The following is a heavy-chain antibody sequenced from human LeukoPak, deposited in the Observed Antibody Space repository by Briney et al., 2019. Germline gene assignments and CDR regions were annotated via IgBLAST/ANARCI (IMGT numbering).Heavy chain of an antibody. Sequence: PSETLSLTCTVSGGSISSSSYYWGWIRQPPGKGLEWIGRIYTSGSTNYNPSLKSRVTMSVDTSKNQFSLKLSSVTAADTAVYYCARDGYGSGRLPGDWGQGTLVTVSS. J-gene: IGHJ4*02. CDR1: GGSISSSSYY. CDR3: ARDGYGSGRLPGD. V-gene: IGHV4-39*07. D-gene: IGHD3-10*01. CDR2: IYTSGST.